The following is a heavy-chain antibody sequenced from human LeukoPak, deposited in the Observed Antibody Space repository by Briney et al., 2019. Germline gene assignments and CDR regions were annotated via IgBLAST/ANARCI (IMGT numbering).Heavy chain of an antibody. Sequence: SETLSLTCTVSGGSISTYYWTWIRQPPGKGLEWIGYIYYSGNTNYNSSLKSRVTISVDTSNNQFSLNLHSVTAADTAIYYCARDGTSGFDYWGPGILVTVSS. V-gene: IGHV4-59*01. CDR2: IYYSGNT. CDR3: ARDGTSGFDY. CDR1: GGSISTYY. D-gene: IGHD1-1*01. J-gene: IGHJ4*02.